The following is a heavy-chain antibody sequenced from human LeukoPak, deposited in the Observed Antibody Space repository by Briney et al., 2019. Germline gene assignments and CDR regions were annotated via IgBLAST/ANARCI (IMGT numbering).Heavy chain of an antibody. CDR3: AKEYCSSTSCLYYFDY. CDR1: GFTFSSYA. D-gene: IGHD2-2*01. J-gene: IGHJ4*02. CDR2: ISGSGGST. V-gene: IGHV3-23*01. Sequence: PGGSLRLSCAASGFTFSSYAMSWVRQAPGKGLEWVSAISGSGGSTYYADSVKGRFTISRDNSKNTLYLQMNSLRAKDTAVYYCAKEYCSSTSCLYYFDYWGQGTLVTVSS.